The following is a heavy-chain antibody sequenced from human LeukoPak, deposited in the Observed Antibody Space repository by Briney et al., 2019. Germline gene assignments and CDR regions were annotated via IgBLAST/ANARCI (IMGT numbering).Heavy chain of an antibody. J-gene: IGHJ4*02. CDR3: ARDPGCTSTSCPYYFDY. CDR2: MNPNSGNT. Sequence: ASVKVSCKASGYTFISYDINWVRQATGQGLEWMGWMNPNSGNTGYAQKFQGRVTTTTNTSISTAYMELSSLRSDDTAGYYCARDPGCTSTSCPYYFDYWGQGTLVTVSS. D-gene: IGHD2-2*01. CDR1: GYTFISYD. V-gene: IGHV1-8*03.